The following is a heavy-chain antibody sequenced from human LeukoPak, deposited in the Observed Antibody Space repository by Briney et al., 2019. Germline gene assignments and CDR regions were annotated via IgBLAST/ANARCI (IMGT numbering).Heavy chain of an antibody. CDR2: IYYSGST. D-gene: IGHD4-23*01. Sequence: SETLSLTCTVSGGSISSSSYYWGWIRQPPGKGLEWIGSIYYSGSTYYNPSLKSRVTISVDTSKNQFSLKLSSVTAADTAVYYCAREGGDYGGNSQFWYFDLWGRGPLVTVSS. CDR1: GGSISSSSYY. J-gene: IGHJ2*01. CDR3: AREGGDYGGNSQFWYFDL. V-gene: IGHV4-39*07.